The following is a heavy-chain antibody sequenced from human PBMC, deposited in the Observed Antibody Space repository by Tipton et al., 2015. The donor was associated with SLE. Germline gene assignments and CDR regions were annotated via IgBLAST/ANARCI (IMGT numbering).Heavy chain of an antibody. CDR3: ARTYYYGSGSSYPLEY. Sequence: TLSLTCTVSGGSISSYYWSWIRQPPGKGLEWIGYIYYTGSTNYNPSLKSRLTISVDTSKNQFSLKLSSVTAADTAVYYCARTYYYGSGSSYPLEYWGQGTLVTVSS. V-gene: IGHV4-59*08. CDR1: GGSISSYY. D-gene: IGHD3-10*01. CDR2: IYYTGST. J-gene: IGHJ4*02.